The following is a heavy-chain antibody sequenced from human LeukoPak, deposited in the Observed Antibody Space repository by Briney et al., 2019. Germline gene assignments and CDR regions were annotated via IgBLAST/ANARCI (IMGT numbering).Heavy chain of an antibody. CDR3: ARSPIAAAGTGGAHWFDP. D-gene: IGHD6-13*01. Sequence: SQTLSLTCTVSGGSISSGGYYWSWIRQPPGKGLEWIGYIYYSGSTNYNPSLKSRVTISVDTSKNQFSLKLSSVTAADTAVYYCARSPIAAAGTGGAHWFDPWGQGTLVTVSS. CDR2: IYYSGST. J-gene: IGHJ5*02. CDR1: GGSISSGGYY. V-gene: IGHV4-61*08.